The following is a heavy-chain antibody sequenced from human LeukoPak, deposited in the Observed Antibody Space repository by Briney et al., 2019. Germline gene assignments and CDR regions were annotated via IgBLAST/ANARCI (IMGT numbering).Heavy chain of an antibody. V-gene: IGHV1-69*05. D-gene: IGHD6-19*01. CDR3: ASSDSSGWIFYFDY. Sequence: SVKVSCKASGGTFSSYAISWVRQAPGQGLEWMGRIIPIFGTANYAQKFQGRVTITTDESTSTAYMELSSLRSEDTAVYSCASSDSSGWIFYFDYWGQGTLVTVSS. CDR2: IIPIFGTA. J-gene: IGHJ4*02. CDR1: GGTFSSYA.